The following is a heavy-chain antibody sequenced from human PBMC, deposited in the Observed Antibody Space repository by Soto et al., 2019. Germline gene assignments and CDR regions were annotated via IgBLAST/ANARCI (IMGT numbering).Heavy chain of an antibody. CDR3: ARRYGGTFDY. D-gene: IGHD2-15*01. Sequence: SETLSLTCTVSGGSISSYYWSWIRQPPGKGLEWIGYFSYVRNTNNNPSLKSRATISGDTSKNQLSLNLSSVTSADTAVYYCARRYGGTFDYWGQGTLVTVSS. J-gene: IGHJ4*02. CDR2: FSYVRNT. CDR1: GGSISSYY. V-gene: IGHV4-59*12.